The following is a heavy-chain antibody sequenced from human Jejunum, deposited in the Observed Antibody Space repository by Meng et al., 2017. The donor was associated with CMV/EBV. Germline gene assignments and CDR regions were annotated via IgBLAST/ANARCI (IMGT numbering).Heavy chain of an antibody. CDR1: SPTYY. D-gene: IGHD3-9*01. J-gene: IGHJ6*02. CDR2: IYYGGST. Sequence: SPTYYWGWIRQPPGKGLEWIGSIYYGGSTYYNPSLKSRVTISVDTSKNQFSLSLNFVTAADTAVYYCARDRVTYSDDYYYYGMDVWGQGTTVTVSS. V-gene: IGHV4-39*07. CDR3: ARDRVTYSDDYYYYGMDV.